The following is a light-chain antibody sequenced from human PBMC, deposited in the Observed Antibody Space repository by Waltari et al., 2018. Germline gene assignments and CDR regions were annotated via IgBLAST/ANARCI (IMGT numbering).Light chain of an antibody. CDR3: LLSYGTTYI. V-gene: IGLV7-46*01. Sequence: QPVVTQEPSLTVSPGGTVTLTCGSSTGPVTSGHYAYWFQQRPGQAPKPLFFATNYRHSWTPDRFSAALRGGKAALTLSGAQPEDEAEYFCLLSYGTTYIFGGGTEVTVL. CDR2: ATN. CDR1: TGPVTSGHY. J-gene: IGLJ1*01.